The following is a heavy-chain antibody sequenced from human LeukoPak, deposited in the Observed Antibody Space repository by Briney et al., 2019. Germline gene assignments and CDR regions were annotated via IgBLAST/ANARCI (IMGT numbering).Heavy chain of an antibody. V-gene: IGHV1-46*01. D-gene: IGHD6-19*01. CDR2: INPSGGST. CDR1: GYTFTSYY. CDR3: ASTIGIAVAGTTFDY. J-gene: IGHJ4*02. Sequence: ASVKVSCKASGYTFTSYYMHWVRQAPGQGLEWMGIINPSGGSTSYAQKFQGRVTMTRDTSTSTVYMELSSLRSDDTAVYYCASTIGIAVAGTTFDYWGQGTLVTVSS.